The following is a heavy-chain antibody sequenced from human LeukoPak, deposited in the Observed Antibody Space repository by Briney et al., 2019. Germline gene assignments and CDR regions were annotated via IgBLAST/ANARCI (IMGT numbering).Heavy chain of an antibody. CDR1: GFTFSSYA. CDR3: AREGRYFDWLGGAFDI. V-gene: IGHV3-23*01. D-gene: IGHD3-9*01. CDR2: ISGSGGST. Sequence: GGSLRLSCAASGFTFSSYAMSWVRQAPGKGLEWVSAISGSGGSTYYADSVKGRFTISRDNSKNTLYLQMNSLRAEDTAVYYCAREGRYFDWLGGAFDIWGQGTMVTVSS. J-gene: IGHJ3*02.